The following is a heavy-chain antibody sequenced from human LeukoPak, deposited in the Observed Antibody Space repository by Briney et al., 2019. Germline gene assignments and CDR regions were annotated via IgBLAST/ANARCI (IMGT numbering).Heavy chain of an antibody. D-gene: IGHD6-6*01. V-gene: IGHV3-21*01. CDR1: GLTFSSYS. CDR2: ISSSSSYI. Sequence: GGPLRLSCAASGLTFSSYSMNWVRQAPGKGLEWVSSISSSSSYIYYADSVKGRFTISRDNAKNSLYLQMNSLRAEDTAVYYCGSSSEGSSWDFDYWGQGTLVTVSS. CDR3: GSSSEGSSWDFDY. J-gene: IGHJ4*02.